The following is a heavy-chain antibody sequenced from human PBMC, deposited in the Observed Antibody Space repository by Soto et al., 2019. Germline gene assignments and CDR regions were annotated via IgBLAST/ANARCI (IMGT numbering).Heavy chain of an antibody. CDR3: ARPTNGYYFDY. CDR2: IYNDGST. CDR1: GFSISDNY. V-gene: IGHV3-66*04. J-gene: IGHJ4*02. Sequence: PGGSLRLSCAASGFSISDNYMSWVRQAPGKGLEWVSVIYNDGSTDYADSVKGRFTISRDTSKNTLYLQMNRLRAEDTAVYYCARPTNGYYFDYWGQGTQVTVSS. D-gene: IGHD2-2*01.